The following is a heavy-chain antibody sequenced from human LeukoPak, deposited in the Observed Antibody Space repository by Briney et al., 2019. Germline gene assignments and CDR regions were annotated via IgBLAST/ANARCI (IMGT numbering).Heavy chain of an antibody. Sequence: ASVKVSCKASGYTFTGYYMHWVRQAPGQGLEWMGWINPNSGGTNYAQKFQGRVTMTRDTSISTAYMELSRLRSDDTAVYYCARPMTTVTTPPDYWGQGTLVTVSS. CDR1: GYTFTGYY. D-gene: IGHD4-17*01. J-gene: IGHJ4*02. CDR3: ARPMTTVTTPPDY. V-gene: IGHV1-2*02. CDR2: INPNSGGT.